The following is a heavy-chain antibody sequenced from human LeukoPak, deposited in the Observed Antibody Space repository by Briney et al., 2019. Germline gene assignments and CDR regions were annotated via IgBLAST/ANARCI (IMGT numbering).Heavy chain of an antibody. J-gene: IGHJ4*02. CDR2: INPNNGGT. V-gene: IGHV1-2*02. Sequence: ATVTVSCKASGCTFTDHYMHWVRQPPGQGLEWMGWINPNNGGTNFAQKFQGRVTMTRDTSISTAYMELGSLTSDDTAVYYCARGIVGAHQLIACWGQGTLLTVSS. CDR3: ARGIVGAHQLIAC. CDR1: GCTFTDHY. D-gene: IGHD1-26*01.